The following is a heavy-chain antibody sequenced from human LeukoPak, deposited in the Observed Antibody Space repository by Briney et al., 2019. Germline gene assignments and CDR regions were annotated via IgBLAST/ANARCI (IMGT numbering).Heavy chain of an antibody. CDR1: GFTVSSNY. J-gene: IGHJ5*02. D-gene: IGHD1-26*01. Sequence: GGSLRLSCAASGFTVSSNYMSWVRQAPGKGLEWVSVIYSGGSTYYADSVKGRFTISRDNSKNTLYLQMNSLRAEDTAVYYCAREGSSVNWFDPWGQGTLVTVSS. CDR2: IYSGGST. V-gene: IGHV3-53*01. CDR3: AREGSSVNWFDP.